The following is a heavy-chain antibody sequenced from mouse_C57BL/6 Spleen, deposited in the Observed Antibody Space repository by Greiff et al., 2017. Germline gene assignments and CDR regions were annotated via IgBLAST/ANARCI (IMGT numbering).Heavy chain of an antibody. Sequence: VQLQQSGAELVKPGASVKISCKASGYAFSSYWMNWVKQRPGKGLAWIGQIYPGDGDTNSNGKFKGKAPLTADKSSSTAYMQLSSLTSEDSAVYFCASPLSYYGSSSWFAYWGQGTLVTVSA. J-gene: IGHJ3*01. CDR3: ASPLSYYGSSSWFAY. V-gene: IGHV1-80*01. CDR1: GYAFSSYW. CDR2: IYPGDGDT. D-gene: IGHD1-1*01.